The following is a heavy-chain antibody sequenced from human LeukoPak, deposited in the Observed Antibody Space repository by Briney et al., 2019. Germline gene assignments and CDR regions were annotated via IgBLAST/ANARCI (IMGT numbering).Heavy chain of an antibody. J-gene: IGHJ4*02. CDR2: INHSGST. CDR3: AGGRLPDPFDY. V-gene: IGHV4-34*01. Sequence: SETLSLTCAVYGGSFSGYYWSWIRQPPGKGLEWIGEINHSGSTNYNPSLKSRVTISIDTSKNQFSLKLTSVTAADTAVYYCAGGRLPDPFDYGAREPWSPSPQ. CDR1: GGSFSGYY.